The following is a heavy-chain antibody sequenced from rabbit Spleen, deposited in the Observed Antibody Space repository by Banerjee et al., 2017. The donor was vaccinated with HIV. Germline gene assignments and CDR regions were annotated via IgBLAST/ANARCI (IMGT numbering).Heavy chain of an antibody. CDR3: ARPGDGGWTYGLHL. CDR2: INAVTGKA. V-gene: IGHV1S45*01. J-gene: IGHJ6*01. CDR1: GFSFNDRDV. Sequence: QEQLVESGGGLVQPEGSLTLTCKASGFSFNDRDVMCWVRQAPGKGLEWIACINAVTGKAVYASWAKGRFTFSKTSSTTVTLQMTSLTAADTAIYFCARPGDGGWTYGLHLWGPGTLVTVS. D-gene: IGHD2-1*01.